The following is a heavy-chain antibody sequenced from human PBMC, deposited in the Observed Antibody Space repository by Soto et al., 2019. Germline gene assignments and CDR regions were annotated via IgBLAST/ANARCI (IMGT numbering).Heavy chain of an antibody. J-gene: IGHJ4*02. D-gene: IGHD6-13*01. Sequence: SETLALTRAVSGYSTGSGYYWGWIRQPPGKGLEWLGTTYYGVSSYYNPSLRSRITILLDASTNQLSLKLSSVTAADTAVYFCVRVAGSASWYETDSWGQGILVTVSS. CDR3: VRVAGSASWYETDS. CDR1: GYSTGSGYY. V-gene: IGHV4-38-2*01. CDR2: TYYGVSS.